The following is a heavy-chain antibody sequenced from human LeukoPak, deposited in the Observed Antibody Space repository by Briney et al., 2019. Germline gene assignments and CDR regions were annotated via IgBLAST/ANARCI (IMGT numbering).Heavy chain of an antibody. CDR3: ARDGTAAGLYFAL. V-gene: IGHV3-7*01. CDR2: IRQDGGEK. CDR1: GFTFSSHW. Sequence: GESLRLSCAVSGFTFSSHWMNWVRQAPGKGLEWVASIRQDGGEKSYVDSVKGRFTISRDNTIDSVYLQMSSLRAEDTAVYYCARDGTAAGLYFALWGHGTLVTVSS. J-gene: IGHJ4*01. D-gene: IGHD6-13*01.